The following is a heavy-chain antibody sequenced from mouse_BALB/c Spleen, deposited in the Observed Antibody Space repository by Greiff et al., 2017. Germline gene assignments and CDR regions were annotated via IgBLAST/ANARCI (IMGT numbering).Heavy chain of an antibody. CDR1: GYNFTSYW. CDR2: IYPGSGST. J-gene: IGHJ4*01. CDR3: VRYDDYYAMDY. D-gene: IGHD2-14*01. Sequence: QVQLQQPGAELVKPGTSVKLSCKASGYNFTSYWINWVKLRPGQGLEWIGDIYPGSGSTNYNEKFKSKATLTVDTSSSTAYMQLSSLASEDSALYYCVRYDDYYAMDYWGQGTSVTVSS. V-gene: IGHV1-55*01.